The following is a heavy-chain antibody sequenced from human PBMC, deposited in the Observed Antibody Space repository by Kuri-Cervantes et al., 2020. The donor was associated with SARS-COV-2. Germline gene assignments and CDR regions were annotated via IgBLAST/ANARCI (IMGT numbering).Heavy chain of an antibody. V-gene: IGHV4-61*01. CDR2: IYYGGST. Sequence: SETLSLTCSVSGFSVTSGSYYWSWLRQSPGKGLVWIGYIYYGGSTTYNPALKSRVTISIDMTNNQFFLNLKGASAADTAVYYCARGFWTGFLFDSWGQGFLVTVSS. CDR3: ARGFWTGFLFDS. CDR1: GFSVTSGSYY. D-gene: IGHD3/OR15-3a*01. J-gene: IGHJ4*02.